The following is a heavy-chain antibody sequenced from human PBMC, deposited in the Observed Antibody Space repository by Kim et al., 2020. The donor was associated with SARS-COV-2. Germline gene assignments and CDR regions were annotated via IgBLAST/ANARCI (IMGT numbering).Heavy chain of an antibody. J-gene: IGHJ2*01. CDR1: GYTFTSYG. D-gene: IGHD5-12*01. Sequence: ASVKVSCKASGYTFTSYGISCVRQAPGQGLEWMGWISAYNGNTNYAQKLQGRVTMTTDTSTSTAYMEVRSLRSDDTAVYYCARVQLRWLPDWYFDLWGRGTLVTVSS. CDR3: ARVQLRWLPDWYFDL. CDR2: ISAYNGNT. V-gene: IGHV1-18*01.